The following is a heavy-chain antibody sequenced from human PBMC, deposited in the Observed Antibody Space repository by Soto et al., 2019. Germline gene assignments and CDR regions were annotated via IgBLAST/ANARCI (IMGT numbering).Heavy chain of an antibody. D-gene: IGHD6-13*01. J-gene: IGHJ4*02. CDR3: ARALGVPYSSSWYHGFDY. CDR2: IYPGDSDT. V-gene: IGHV5-51*01. CDR1: GYSFNAYW. Sequence: GESLKISCKGSGYSFNAYWIGWVRQMPGKGLEWMGIIYPGDSDTRYSPSFQGQVTISADKSISTAYLQWSSLTASDTAIYYCARALGVPYSSSWYHGFDYWGQGTLVTVSS.